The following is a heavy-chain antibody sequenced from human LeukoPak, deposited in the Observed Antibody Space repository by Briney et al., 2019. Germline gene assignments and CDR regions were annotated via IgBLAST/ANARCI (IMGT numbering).Heavy chain of an antibody. V-gene: IGHV3-7*04. Sequence: GGSLRLSCVASGFTFSSYWMSWVRQAPGKGLEWVANIKQDGSEKYYVDSVKGRFTISRDNAKNSLYLHMSSLRAEDTAVYHCARGSSDWTGVDYWGQGTVVHVSS. CDR1: GFTFSSYW. CDR3: ARGSSDWTGVDY. CDR2: IKQDGSEK. D-gene: IGHD6-19*01. J-gene: IGHJ4*02.